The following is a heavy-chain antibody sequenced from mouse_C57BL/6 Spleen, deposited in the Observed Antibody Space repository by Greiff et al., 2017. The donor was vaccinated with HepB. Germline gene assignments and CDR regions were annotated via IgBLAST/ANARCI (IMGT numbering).Heavy chain of an antibody. CDR2: IHPNSGST. V-gene: IGHV1-64*01. J-gene: IGHJ4*01. D-gene: IGHD2-1*01. CDR3: APWRNYGDYYAMDY. Sequence: QVQLQQPGAELVKPGASVKLSCKASGYTFTSYWMHWVKQRPGQGLEWIGMIHPNSGSTNYNEKFKSKATLTVDKSSSTTYMQLSSLTSEDSAVYYSAPWRNYGDYYAMDYWGQGTSVTVSS. CDR1: GYTFTSYW.